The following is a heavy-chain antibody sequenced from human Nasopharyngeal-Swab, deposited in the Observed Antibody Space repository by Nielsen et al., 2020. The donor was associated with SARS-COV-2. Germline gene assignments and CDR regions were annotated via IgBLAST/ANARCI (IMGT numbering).Heavy chain of an antibody. CDR1: GYNFTSYW. D-gene: IGHD2-2*01. V-gene: IGHV5-51*01. J-gene: IGHJ4*02. CDR3: ARLGGIVVVPAAGGIDY. Sequence: GESLKISCKGSGYNFTSYWIGWVRQMPGKGLEWMGIIYPGDSDTRYSPSFQGQVTISADKSISTAYLQWSSLKASDTAMYYCARLGGIVVVPAAGGIDYWGQGTLVTVSS. CDR2: IYPGDSDT.